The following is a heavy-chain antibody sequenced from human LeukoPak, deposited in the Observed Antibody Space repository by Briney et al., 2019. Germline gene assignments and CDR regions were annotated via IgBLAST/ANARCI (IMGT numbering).Heavy chain of an antibody. CDR1: GYTFTSYG. V-gene: IGHV1-18*01. J-gene: IGHJ4*02. CDR2: ISAYNGNT. D-gene: IGHD6-19*01. Sequence: ASVKVSCKASGYTFTSYGISWVRQAPGQGLEWMGWISAYNGNTNYAQKLEGRVTMTTDTSTSTAYVELRSLRSDDTAVYYCARVIAVAGIDWYFDYWGQGTLVTVSS. CDR3: ARVIAVAGIDWYFDY.